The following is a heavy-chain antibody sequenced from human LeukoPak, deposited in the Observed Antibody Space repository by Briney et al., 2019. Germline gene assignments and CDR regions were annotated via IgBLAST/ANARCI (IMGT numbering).Heavy chain of an antibody. CDR2: ISSSSSYI. CDR3: ARLGAKDAFDI. Sequence: GGSLRLSCAASGFTVSSNYMSWVRQAPGKGLEWVSSISSSSSYIYYADSVKGRFTISRDNAKNSLYLQMNSLRAEDTAVYYCARLGAKDAFDIWGQGTMVTVSS. D-gene: IGHD1-26*01. V-gene: IGHV3-21*01. CDR1: GFTVSSNY. J-gene: IGHJ3*02.